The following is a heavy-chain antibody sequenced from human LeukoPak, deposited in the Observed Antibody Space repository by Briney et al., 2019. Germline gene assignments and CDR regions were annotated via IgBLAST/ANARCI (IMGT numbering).Heavy chain of an antibody. V-gene: IGHV3-21*04. CDR1: GFTFSSYS. CDR2: ISSSSSYI. Sequence: GGSLRLSCAASGFTFSSYSMNWVRQAPGKGLEWVSSISSSSSYIYYADSVKGRFTISRDNSKNTLYLQMNSLRAEDTAVYYCAKVSKGGSTRWFDPWGQGTLVTVSS. D-gene: IGHD2/OR15-2a*01. J-gene: IGHJ5*02. CDR3: AKVSKGGSTRWFDP.